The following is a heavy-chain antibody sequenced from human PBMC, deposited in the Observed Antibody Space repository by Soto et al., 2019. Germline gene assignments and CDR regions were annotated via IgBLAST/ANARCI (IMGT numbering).Heavy chain of an antibody. CDR2: VKSKFDGGTI. V-gene: IGHV3-15*07. CDR3: SADLPDWGAYAFDY. D-gene: IGHD3-16*01. Sequence: EVQLVESGGGLVEPGGSLRLSCAASGFTFNGAWMNWVRQGPGKGLEWVGRVKSKFDGGTIDYAAPVKGRFTISRDDSRNTVYLQMNSLSTEDTAMYYCSADLPDWGAYAFDYWGQGAPVTVSS. CDR1: GFTFNGAW. J-gene: IGHJ4*02.